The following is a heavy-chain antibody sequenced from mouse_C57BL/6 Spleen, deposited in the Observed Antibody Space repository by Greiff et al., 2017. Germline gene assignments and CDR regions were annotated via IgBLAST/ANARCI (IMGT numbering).Heavy chain of an antibody. Sequence: QVQLQQSDAELVKPGASVKISCKVSGYTFTDHTIPWMKQRPEQGLEWIGYIYPRDGSTKYDEEFKGKATLTADKSSSTAYMQLNSLTSEDSADYFCASPDSSGYLDYWGQGTTLTVSS. J-gene: IGHJ2*01. CDR1: GYTFTDHT. CDR3: ASPDSSGYLDY. CDR2: IYPRDGST. D-gene: IGHD3-2*02. V-gene: IGHV1-78*01.